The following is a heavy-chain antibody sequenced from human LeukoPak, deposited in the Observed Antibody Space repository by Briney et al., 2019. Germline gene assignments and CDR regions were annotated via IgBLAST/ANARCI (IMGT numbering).Heavy chain of an antibody. D-gene: IGHD1-1*01. J-gene: IGHJ4*02. V-gene: IGHV4-59*05. CDR1: GGSISTYF. CDR2: IYYSGST. CDR3: ARQLGFSFDY. Sequence: SETLSLTCSVSGGSISTYFWSWIRQPPGKGLEWIGSIYYSGSTYYNPSLKSRVTISVDTSKNQFSLKLSSVTAADTAVYYCARQLGFSFDYWGQGTLVTVSS.